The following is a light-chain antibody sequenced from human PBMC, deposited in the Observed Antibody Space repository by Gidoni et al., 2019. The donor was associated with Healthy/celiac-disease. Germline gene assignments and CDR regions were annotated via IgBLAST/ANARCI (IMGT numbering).Light chain of an antibody. CDR1: QGISSY. CDR3: QQYYSYPRT. V-gene: IGKV1-8*01. Sequence: ALRITQSPSSLSASTGDRVTITCRASQGISSYLAWYQQKPGKAPKLLIYAASTLQSGVPSRFSGSGSGTDCTLSSSCLQSEDCATYYCQQYYSYPRTFGQGTKVEIK. CDR2: AAS. J-gene: IGKJ1*01.